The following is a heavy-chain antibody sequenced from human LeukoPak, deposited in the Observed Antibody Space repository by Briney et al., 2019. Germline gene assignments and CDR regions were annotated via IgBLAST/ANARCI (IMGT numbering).Heavy chain of an antibody. D-gene: IGHD3-22*01. CDR2: ISSSSSYI. CDR1: GFTFSSYS. CDR3: AREVSYYYDSSGYYYFDY. V-gene: IGHV3-21*01. Sequence: GGSLRLSCAASGFTFSSYSMNWVRQAPGKELEWVSSISSSSSYIYYADSVKGRFTISRDNAKNSLYLQMNSLRAEDTAVYYCAREVSYYYDSSGYYYFDYWGQGTLVTVSS. J-gene: IGHJ4*02.